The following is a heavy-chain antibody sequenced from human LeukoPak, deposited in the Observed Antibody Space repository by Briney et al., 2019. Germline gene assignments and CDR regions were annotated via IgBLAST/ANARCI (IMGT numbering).Heavy chain of an antibody. V-gene: IGHV4-31*11. CDR1: GGSFSGYY. Sequence: SETLSLTCAVYGGSFSGYYWSWIRQHPGKGLEWIGYIYYSGSTYYNPSLKSRVTISVDTSKNQFSLKLSSVTAADTAVYYCARAERLDYGDYERFDYWGQGTLVTVSS. D-gene: IGHD4-17*01. J-gene: IGHJ4*02. CDR3: ARAERLDYGDYERFDY. CDR2: IYYSGST.